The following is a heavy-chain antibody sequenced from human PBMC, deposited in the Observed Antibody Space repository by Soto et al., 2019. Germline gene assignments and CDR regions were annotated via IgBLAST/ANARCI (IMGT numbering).Heavy chain of an antibody. CDR3: ARDCSSSSCYGYFQH. D-gene: IGHD2-2*01. Sequence: GGSLRLSCAASGFTFSDYYMSWIRQTPGKGLEWVSHISGSGSTIYFADSVKGRFTISRDNAKNSLYLQMNSLRAEDTAVYYCARDCSSSSCYGYFQHWGQGTRVTVSS. J-gene: IGHJ1*01. V-gene: IGHV3-11*01. CDR2: ISGSGSTI. CDR1: GFTFSDYY.